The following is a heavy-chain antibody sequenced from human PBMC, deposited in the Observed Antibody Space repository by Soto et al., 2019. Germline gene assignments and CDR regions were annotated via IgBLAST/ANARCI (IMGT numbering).Heavy chain of an antibody. V-gene: IGHV3-48*01. D-gene: IGHD3-22*01. Sequence: GXSLRLSCAASGFTFSSYSMHWVVQAPGKGLEWVSYISPSSSSIYYADSVKGRFTISRDNAKNSLYLQMNSLRPEDTAVYYCARVAYYYDSSGYFYWGQGTLVTVSS. CDR1: GFTFSSYS. CDR2: ISPSSSSI. CDR3: ARVAYYYDSSGYFY. J-gene: IGHJ4*02.